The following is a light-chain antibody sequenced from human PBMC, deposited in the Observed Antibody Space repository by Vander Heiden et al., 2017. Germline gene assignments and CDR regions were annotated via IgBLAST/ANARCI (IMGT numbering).Light chain of an antibody. J-gene: IGKJ4*01. CDR2: GAS. V-gene: IGKV3-15*01. CDR1: QSVSSN. Sequence: VMTQSPATLSVAPGERATLSCRASQSVSSNLAWYQQKSGQAPRLLIYGASTRATGIPARFSGSGSGTEFTLTISSLQSEDFAVYYCQQYNNWPLTFGGGTKVEIK. CDR3: QQYNNWPLT.